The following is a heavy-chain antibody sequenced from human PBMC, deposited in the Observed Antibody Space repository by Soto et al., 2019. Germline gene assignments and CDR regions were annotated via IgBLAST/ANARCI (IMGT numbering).Heavy chain of an antibody. CDR3: ARVDLVKFDY. V-gene: IGHV3-7*03. CDR1: GFTFSSYW. CDR2: IKQDGSEK. D-gene: IGHD6-13*01. Sequence: GESLKISCAASGFTFSSYWMSWVRQAPGKGLEWVANIKQDGSEKYYVDSVKGRFTISRDNAKNSLYLQMNSLRAEDTAVYYCARVDLVKFDYWGQGTLVTVSS. J-gene: IGHJ4*02.